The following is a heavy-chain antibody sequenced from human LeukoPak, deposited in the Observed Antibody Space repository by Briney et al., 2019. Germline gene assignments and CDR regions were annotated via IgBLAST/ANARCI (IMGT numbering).Heavy chain of an antibody. CDR2: INPNSGGT. D-gene: IGHD3-10*01. V-gene: IGHV1-2*02. Sequence: ASVKVSCKASGYTFTGYYMHWVRQAPGQGLEWMGWINPNSGGTNYAQKFQGRVTMTRDTSISTAYMELSRLRSDDTAVYYCARVDGSGSYIDYMDVWGKGTTVTVSS. CDR1: GYTFTGYY. J-gene: IGHJ6*03. CDR3: ARVDGSGSYIDYMDV.